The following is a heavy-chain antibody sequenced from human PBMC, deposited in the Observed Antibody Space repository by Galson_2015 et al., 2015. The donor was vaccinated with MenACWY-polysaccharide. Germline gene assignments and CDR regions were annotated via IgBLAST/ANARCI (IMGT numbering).Heavy chain of an antibody. CDR2: ISSSGSTI. J-gene: IGHJ5*02. CDR3: ARADGGDWCWFDP. D-gene: IGHD2-21*02. CDR1: GFTFSSYE. Sequence: SLRLSCAASGFTFSSYEMNWVRQAPGKGLEWVSYISSSGSTIYYADSVKGRFTISRDNAKNSLYLQMNSLRAEDTAVYYCARADGGDWCWFDPWGQGTLVTVSS. V-gene: IGHV3-48*03.